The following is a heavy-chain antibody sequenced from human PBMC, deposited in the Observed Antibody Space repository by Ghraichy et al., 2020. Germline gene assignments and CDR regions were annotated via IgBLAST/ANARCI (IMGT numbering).Heavy chain of an antibody. CDR3: TKGIGVLYYDGMDV. J-gene: IGHJ6*02. CDR2: ISWDGGST. Sequence: WGSLRLSCVVSGFTFDDCTMHWVRQAPGKGLEWVSLISWDGGSTFYADSVKGRFTISRDNTRNSLYLQMNSLRPEDTALYFCTKGIGVLYYDGMDVWGQGTTVPVSS. CDR1: GFTFDDCT. D-gene: IGHD3-16*01. V-gene: IGHV3-43*01.